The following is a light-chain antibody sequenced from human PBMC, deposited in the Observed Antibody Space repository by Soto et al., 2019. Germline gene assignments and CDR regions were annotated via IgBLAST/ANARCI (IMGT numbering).Light chain of an antibody. Sequence: EIVVTQSPATLSVSPGERATLSCRASQSVSSNLAWYQQKPGQAPMLLIYGASTSATCIPARFSGSGSETEFTLTISSLQSEDFAVYYCQKYSTWPLTFGGGTKVDIK. CDR2: GAS. J-gene: IGKJ4*01. CDR3: QKYSTWPLT. V-gene: IGKV3-15*01. CDR1: QSVSSN.